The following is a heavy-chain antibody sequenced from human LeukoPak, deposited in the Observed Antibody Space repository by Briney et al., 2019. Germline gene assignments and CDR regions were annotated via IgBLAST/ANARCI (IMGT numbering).Heavy chain of an antibody. CDR2: INSGGNT. CDR3: AREVNWFDP. V-gene: IGHV3-66*01. Sequence: PGGSLRLSCAASGFTVSSSYMSWVRQAPGKGLEWVSVINSGGNTYYADSVKGRFTISRDNSKNTLCLQMNSLRAEDTAVYYCAREVNWFDPWGQGTLVTVSS. CDR1: GFTVSSSY. J-gene: IGHJ5*02.